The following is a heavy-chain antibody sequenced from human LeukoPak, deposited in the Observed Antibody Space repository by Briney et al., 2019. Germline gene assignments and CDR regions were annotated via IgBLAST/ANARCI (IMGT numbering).Heavy chain of an antibody. CDR2: IKPDGSEK. V-gene: IGHV3-7*01. Sequence: GGSLRLSCAASGFTFSNYWMSWVRQAPGKGLEWVANIKPDGSEKYYVDSVKGRLTISRDNAKNSLYLQINGLRADDTAVYYCVRDRFGYSDYWGQGTLVTVSS. CDR1: GFTFSNYW. J-gene: IGHJ4*02. D-gene: IGHD3-22*01. CDR3: VRDRFGYSDY.